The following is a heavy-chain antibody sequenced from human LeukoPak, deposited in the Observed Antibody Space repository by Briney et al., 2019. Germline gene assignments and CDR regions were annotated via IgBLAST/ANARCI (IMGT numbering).Heavy chain of an antibody. Sequence: GESLKISCKGSGYSFTNYWIGWVRQMPGKGLEWMGIIYPGDSDTTYSPSFQGQVIISADKSISTAYLQWSSLKASDTAMYYCARLAVVPAAYNWFDPWGRGTLVTVSS. CDR2: IYPGDSDT. CDR1: GYSFTNYW. J-gene: IGHJ5*02. CDR3: ARLAVVPAAYNWFDP. V-gene: IGHV5-51*01. D-gene: IGHD2-2*01.